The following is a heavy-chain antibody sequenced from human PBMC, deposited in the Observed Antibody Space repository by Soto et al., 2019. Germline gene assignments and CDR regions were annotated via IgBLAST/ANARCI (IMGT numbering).Heavy chain of an antibody. CDR3: ARGVVVPAAMVYYYYYGVDA. V-gene: IGHV1-69*13. CDR2: IIPIFGTA. CDR1: GGTFSSYA. Sequence: GASVKVSCKASGGTFSSYAISWVRQAPGQGLEWMGGIIPIFGTANYAQKFQGRVTITADESTSTAYMELSSLRSEETAVYYCARGVVVPAAMVYYYYYGVDAWGEGTTVTVSS. J-gene: IGHJ6*04. D-gene: IGHD2-2*01.